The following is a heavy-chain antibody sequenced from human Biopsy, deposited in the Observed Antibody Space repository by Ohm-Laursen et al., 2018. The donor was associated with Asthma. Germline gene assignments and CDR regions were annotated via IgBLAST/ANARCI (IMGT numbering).Heavy chain of an antibody. Sequence: SVKVSCKASGDSLGSFINYATSWVRQAPRQGLEWMGGLIPVLGTADYAPMFEGRVTITADESTSTAYLELTSLRFEDTAVYYCARGYSGTDRIVYYYSGMEVWGQGTTVTVSS. CDR1: GDSLGSFINYA. V-gene: IGHV1-69*13. CDR2: LIPVLGTA. D-gene: IGHD5-12*01. CDR3: ARGYSGTDRIVYYYSGMEV. J-gene: IGHJ6*02.